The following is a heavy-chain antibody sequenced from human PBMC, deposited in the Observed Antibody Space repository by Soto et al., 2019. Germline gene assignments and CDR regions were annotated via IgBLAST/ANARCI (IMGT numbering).Heavy chain of an antibody. D-gene: IGHD3-22*01. Sequence: EVQLVESGGGLVQPGGSLRLSCAASGFTFSTYWMGWVRQAPGKGLEWVANIKPDGSQKWYVDSVKGRFTISRDNAKNSLYLQMSSLRAEDTAVYYCARGDYYDSSGPFSDAFDIWGQGTMVTVSS. CDR1: GFTFSTYW. J-gene: IGHJ3*02. V-gene: IGHV3-7*04. CDR3: ARGDYYDSSGPFSDAFDI. CDR2: IKPDGSQK.